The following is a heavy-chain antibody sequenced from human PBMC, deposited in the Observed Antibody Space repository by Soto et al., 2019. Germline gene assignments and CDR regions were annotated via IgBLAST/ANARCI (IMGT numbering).Heavy chain of an antibody. V-gene: IGHV3-30-3*01. CDR2: ISYDGSNK. Sequence: QVQLVESGGGVVQPGRSLRLSCAASGFTFSSYAMHWVRQAPGKGLEWVAVISYDGSNKYYADSVKGRFTISRDNSKNTLYLQMNSLRAEDTAVYYCARGPDGTEGGYFDYWGQGTLVTVSS. CDR1: GFTFSSYA. D-gene: IGHD3-10*01. CDR3: ARGPDGTEGGYFDY. J-gene: IGHJ4*02.